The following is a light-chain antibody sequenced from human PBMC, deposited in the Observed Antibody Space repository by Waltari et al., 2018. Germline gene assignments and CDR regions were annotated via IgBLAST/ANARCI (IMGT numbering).Light chain of an antibody. CDR3: QAWDSTTAVV. V-gene: IGLV3-1*01. Sequence: SSELTQPPSVSVSPGQPAPITCSGAKLGDNYFSWYQQKPGQSPVVVISQDNKRPSGIPERFSGSNSGNTATLTIGGTQAMDEADYYCQAWDSTTAVVFGGGTKLTVL. J-gene: IGLJ2*01. CDR1: KLGDNY. CDR2: QDN.